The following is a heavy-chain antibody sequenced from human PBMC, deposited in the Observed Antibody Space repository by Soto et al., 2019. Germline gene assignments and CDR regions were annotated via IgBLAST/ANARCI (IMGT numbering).Heavy chain of an antibody. V-gene: IGHV1-69*13. CDR2: IIPIFGTA. CDR1: GGTFSSYA. D-gene: IGHD5-18*01. J-gene: IGHJ6*02. CDR3: ATRVQLWSYYYYGMDV. Sequence: SVKVSCKASGGTFSSYAISWVRQAPGQGLEWMGGIIPIFGTANYAQKFQGRVTITADESTSTAYMELSSLRSEDTAVYYCATRVQLWSYYYYGMDVWGQGTTVTVSS.